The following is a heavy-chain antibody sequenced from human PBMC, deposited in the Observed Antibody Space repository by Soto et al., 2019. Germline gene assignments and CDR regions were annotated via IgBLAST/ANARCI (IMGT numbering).Heavy chain of an antibody. CDR3: ARASGTYSTPPFDY. V-gene: IGHV1-18*01. CDR1: GGTFSSYA. Sequence: ASVKVSCKASGGTFSSYAITWVRQAPGQGLEWMGWISVSNGNTNYAQKFQGRVTMTTDTATSTAFMELRSLRSDDTALYYCARASGTYSTPPFDYWGQGTLVTVSS. D-gene: IGHD1-26*01. J-gene: IGHJ4*02. CDR2: ISVSNGNT.